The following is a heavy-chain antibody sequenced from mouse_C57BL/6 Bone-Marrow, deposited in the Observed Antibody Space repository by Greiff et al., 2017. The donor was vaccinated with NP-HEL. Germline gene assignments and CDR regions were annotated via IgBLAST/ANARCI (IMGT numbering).Heavy chain of an antibody. J-gene: IGHJ3*01. CDR2: VYPYNGGT. D-gene: IGHD3-2*02. CDR1: GFTFTDYY. V-gene: IGHV1-36*01. Sequence: EVQLQQSGPVLVKPGPSVKISCKASGFTFTDYYMHWVKQSHGKSLEWIGLVYPYNGGTSYNQKFKGKATLTVDTSSSTAYMELNSLPSEDSAVYYCAGSRDELRLWFAYWGQGTLVTVSA. CDR3: AGSRDELRLWFAY.